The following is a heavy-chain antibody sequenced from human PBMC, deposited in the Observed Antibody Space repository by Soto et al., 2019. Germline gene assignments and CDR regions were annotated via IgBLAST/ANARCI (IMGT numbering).Heavy chain of an antibody. V-gene: IGHV4-34*02. CDR3: ARRKDSSRYFYGMDV. J-gene: IGHJ6*02. D-gene: IGHD6-13*01. Sequence: QVALQQWGAGLLKPSQTLSLTCGVSGGSFDEYFWTWIRLTPGQGLEWIGEVHHSGTSYYNPSLKSRLAVSVDTSKSQVSLTVTSVTAAATGVYYCARRKDSSRYFYGMDVWGQGTTVVVS. CDR2: VHHSGTS. CDR1: GGSFDEYF.